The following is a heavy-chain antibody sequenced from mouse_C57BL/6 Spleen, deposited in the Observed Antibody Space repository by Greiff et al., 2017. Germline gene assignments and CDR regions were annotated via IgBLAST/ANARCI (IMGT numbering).Heavy chain of an antibody. J-gene: IGHJ4*01. V-gene: IGHV1-9*01. CDR1: GYTFTGYW. CDR3: ARYGNYGLYARDY. D-gene: IGHD2-1*01. Sequence: VVEPGASVKLSCKATGYTFTGYWIEWVKQRPGHGLEWIGEILPGSGSTNYNEKFKGKATFTADTSSNTAYMQLSSLTTEDSAIYYCARYGNYGLYARDYWGQGTSVTVSS. CDR2: ILPGSGST.